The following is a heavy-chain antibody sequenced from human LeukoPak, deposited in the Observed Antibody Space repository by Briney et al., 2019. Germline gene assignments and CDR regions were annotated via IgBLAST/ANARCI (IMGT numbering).Heavy chain of an antibody. CDR1: GFSFSSYG. D-gene: IGHD6-6*01. CDR3: AKDRSIAANNFDY. Sequence: PGGSLRLSCAAPGFSFSSYGMHWVRQAPGKGLEWVAIISYDGSKNSYADSVKGRFTISRDNSKNTLSLQMNSLRTEDTALYYCAKDRSIAANNFDYWGQGTLVTVSS. J-gene: IGHJ4*02. CDR2: ISYDGSKN. V-gene: IGHV3-30*18.